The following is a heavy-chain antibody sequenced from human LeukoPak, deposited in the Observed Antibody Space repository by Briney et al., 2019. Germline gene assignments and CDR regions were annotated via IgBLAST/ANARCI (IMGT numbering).Heavy chain of an antibody. D-gene: IGHD6-13*01. CDR2: IQSRNYGGST. V-gene: IGHV3-49*04. CDR1: GFTFGDYG. J-gene: IGHJ4*02. CDR3: ARGRRRIAAAGATPPAPYFDY. Sequence: GGSLRLSCTTSGFTFGDYGMSWVRQAPGKGLEWVSFIQSRNYGGSTQYAASVRGRFTISRDDSKSMAYLQMNSLRAEDTAVYYCARGRRRIAAAGATPPAPYFDYWGQGTLVTVSS.